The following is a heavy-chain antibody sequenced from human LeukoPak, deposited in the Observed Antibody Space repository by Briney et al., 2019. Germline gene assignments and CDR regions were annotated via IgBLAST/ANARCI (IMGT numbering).Heavy chain of an antibody. V-gene: IGHV3-23*01. CDR2: ISGSGGST. D-gene: IGHD5-18*01. J-gene: IGHJ4*02. CDR1: GFTFSSYA. Sequence: GASLRLPCAASGFTFSSYAMSWVRQAPGKGLEWVSAISGSGGSTYYADSVKGRFTISRDNSKNTLYLQMNSLRAEDTAVYYCANGIQLWLFYFDYWGQGTLVTVSS. CDR3: ANGIQLWLFYFDY.